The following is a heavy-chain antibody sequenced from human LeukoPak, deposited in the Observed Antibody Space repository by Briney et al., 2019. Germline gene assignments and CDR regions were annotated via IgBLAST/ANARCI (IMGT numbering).Heavy chain of an antibody. V-gene: IGHV3-7*01. CDR3: ARGRGMGY. Sequence: GGSLRLSCAASGFTFSSYWMTWVRQAPGKGLEWLANRKEDGSEKYYVDSVKGRFTISRDNAKNSLYLQMNSLRAEDTAVYYCARGRGMGYWGQGTLVTVSS. CDR2: RKEDGSEK. CDR1: GFTFSSYW. J-gene: IGHJ4*02. D-gene: IGHD3-16*01.